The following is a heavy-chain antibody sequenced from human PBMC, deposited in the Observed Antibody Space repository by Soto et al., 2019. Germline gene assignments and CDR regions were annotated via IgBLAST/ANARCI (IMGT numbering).Heavy chain of an antibody. Sequence: GGSLRLSCAASGFTFSSYGMHWVRQAPGKGLEWVAVIWYDGSNKYYADSVKGRFTISRDNSKNTLYLQMNSLRAEDTAVYYCARVFFAAGHYYYYAMDFWGQGPTVTVSS. J-gene: IGHJ6*02. CDR3: ARVFFAAGHYYYYAMDF. D-gene: IGHD6-13*01. V-gene: IGHV3-33*01. CDR2: IWYDGSNK. CDR1: GFTFSSYG.